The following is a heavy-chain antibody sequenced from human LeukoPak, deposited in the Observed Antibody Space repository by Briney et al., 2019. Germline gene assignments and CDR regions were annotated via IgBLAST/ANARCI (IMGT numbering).Heavy chain of an antibody. J-gene: IGHJ4*02. Sequence: GGSLRLSCAASGFTFSSYSMNWVRQAPGKGLEWVSSISRSRSYIHYADSVKGRFTISRDNTKNSLYLQKNSLRTEDTAVYYCARHSEGWCFDYWGQGTLVTVSS. D-gene: IGHD2-21*01. CDR2: ISRSRSYI. V-gene: IGHV3-21*01. CDR3: ARHSEGWCFDY. CDR1: GFTFSSYS.